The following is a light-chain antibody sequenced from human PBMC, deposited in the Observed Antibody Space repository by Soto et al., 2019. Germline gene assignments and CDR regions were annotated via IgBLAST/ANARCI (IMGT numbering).Light chain of an antibody. CDR3: MQTLQTPIT. CDR2: LSS. Sequence: DIVMTQSPLSLPVTPGEPSSISCRSSQSLLHRNGYKYLDWYLQKPGKSPQXLIYLSSDRAFGVPGRFSGSGSGADCTLKISRVEAEDVAVYYCMQTLQTPITFGQGTRLEIK. V-gene: IGKV2-28*01. CDR1: QSLLHRNGYKY. J-gene: IGKJ5*01.